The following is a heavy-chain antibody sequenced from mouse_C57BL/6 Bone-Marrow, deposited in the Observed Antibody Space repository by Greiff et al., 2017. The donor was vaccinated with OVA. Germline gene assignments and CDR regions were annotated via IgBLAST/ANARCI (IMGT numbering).Heavy chain of an antibody. V-gene: IGHV7-3*01. CDR2: IRNKANGYTT. CDR3: ASHPYYCSSPWFAY. J-gene: IGHJ3*01. Sequence: EVKVVESGGGLVQPGGSLSLSCAASGFTFTDYYMSWVRQPPGKALEWLGFIRNKANGYTTEYSASVKGRFTISRDNSQSILYLQMNALRAEDSATYYCASHPYYCSSPWFAYWGQGTLVTVSA. D-gene: IGHD1-1*01. CDR1: GFTFTDYY.